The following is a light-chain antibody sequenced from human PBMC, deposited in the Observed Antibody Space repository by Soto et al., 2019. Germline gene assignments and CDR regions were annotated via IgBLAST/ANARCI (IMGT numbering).Light chain of an antibody. CDR1: SSDIGTYDY. Sequence: QSVLTQPASVSGSPGQSIAISCSGTSSDIGTYDYVSWYQQHPGKAPKLMLFDVNHRPSGVSDRFFGSKSGNTASLTISGLQAEDEADYYCSSYTTSSSVIFGGGTKVTVL. V-gene: IGLV2-14*03. CDR2: DVN. CDR3: SSYTTSSSVI. J-gene: IGLJ2*01.